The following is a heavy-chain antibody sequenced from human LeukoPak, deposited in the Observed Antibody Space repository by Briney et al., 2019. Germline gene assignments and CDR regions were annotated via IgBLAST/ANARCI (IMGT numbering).Heavy chain of an antibody. Sequence: ASVKVSCKASGYTFTSYDINWVRQATGQGLEWMGWMNPNSGNTGYAQKFQGRVTMTRNTSISTAYMELSSLRSEDTAVYYCARENKLLGAFDIWGQGTMVAVSS. CDR2: MNPNSGNT. CDR1: GYTFTSYD. D-gene: IGHD1/OR15-1a*01. V-gene: IGHV1-8*01. J-gene: IGHJ3*02. CDR3: ARENKLLGAFDI.